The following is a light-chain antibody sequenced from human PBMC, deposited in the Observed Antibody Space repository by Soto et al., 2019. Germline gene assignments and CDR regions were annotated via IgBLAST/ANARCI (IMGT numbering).Light chain of an antibody. CDR3: SSYTTSSTLYVV. V-gene: IGLV2-14*01. Sequence: QSVLTQPASVSGSPGQSITISCTGTSSDLGGYNYVSWYQQHPGKAPKLMIYEVSNRPSGVSNRFSGSKSGNTASLTISGLQAEDEADYYCSSYTTSSTLYVVFGGGTKLTVL. CDR2: EVS. J-gene: IGLJ2*01. CDR1: SSDLGGYNY.